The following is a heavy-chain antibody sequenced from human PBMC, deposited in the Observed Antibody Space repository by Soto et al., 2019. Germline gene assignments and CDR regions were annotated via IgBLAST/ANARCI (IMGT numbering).Heavy chain of an antibody. D-gene: IGHD1-26*01. CDR3: ARDGWEYYYYYGMYV. Sequence: QVQLQESGPGLVKPSQTLSLTCTVSGGSISSGDYYWSWIRQPPGKGLEWIGYIYYSGSTYYNPSINSRVTISVDPSKDPFPLNLSSVTAAATAVYYWARDGWEYYYYYGMYVWGQGTTVTVSS. CDR1: GGSISSGDYY. J-gene: IGHJ6*02. V-gene: IGHV4-30-4*01. CDR2: IYYSGST.